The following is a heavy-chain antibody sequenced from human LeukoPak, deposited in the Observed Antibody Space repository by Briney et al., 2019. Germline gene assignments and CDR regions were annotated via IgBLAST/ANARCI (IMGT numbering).Heavy chain of an antibody. CDR3: AKDRNSVVVITLFDY. Sequence: PGGSLRLSCAASGFTFSSYSMNWVRQAPGKGLEWVAFTRNDGSVRNYADSVKGRFTISRDNSKNTLYLQMNSLRAEDTAVYYCAKDRNSVVVITLFDYWGQGTLVTVSS. J-gene: IGHJ4*02. CDR1: GFTFSSYS. D-gene: IGHD3-22*01. CDR2: TRNDGSVR. V-gene: IGHV3-30*02.